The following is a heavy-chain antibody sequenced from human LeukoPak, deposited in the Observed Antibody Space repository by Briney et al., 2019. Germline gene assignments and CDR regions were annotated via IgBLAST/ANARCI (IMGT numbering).Heavy chain of an antibody. CDR2: MYYSGTT. V-gene: IGHV4-59*01. CDR1: GGSITSYY. Sequence: SETLSLTCTVSGGSITSYYRSWIRQSPGKGLEWIGFMYYSGTTNYNPSLKSRVTISLGMSKNQFSLKLSSVTAADAAVYYCARLPMAVTPHVDYWGQGTLVTVSS. J-gene: IGHJ4*02. D-gene: IGHD2-21*02. CDR3: ARLPMAVTPHVDY.